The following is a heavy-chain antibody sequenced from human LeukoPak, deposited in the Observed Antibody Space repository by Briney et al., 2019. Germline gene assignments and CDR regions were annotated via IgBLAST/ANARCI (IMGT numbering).Heavy chain of an antibody. CDR1: GFTVSSNY. CDR2: IYSGGST. Sequence: GGSLRLSCAASGFTVSSNYMSWVRQAPGKGLEWVSVIYSGGSTYYADSVKGRFTISRDNSKNTLYLRMNSLRAEDTAVYYCAREDYDNSGYYRNWGQGTLVTVSS. D-gene: IGHD3-22*01. V-gene: IGHV3-53*01. CDR3: AREDYDNSGYYRN. J-gene: IGHJ4*02.